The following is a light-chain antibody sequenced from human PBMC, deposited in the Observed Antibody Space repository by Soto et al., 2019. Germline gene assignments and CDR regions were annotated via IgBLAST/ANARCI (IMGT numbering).Light chain of an antibody. J-gene: IGKJ1*01. V-gene: IGKV1-5*03. CDR1: QSINNW. CDR3: QQYESFPRT. CDR2: KAS. Sequence: DIQMTRSPSTLSASVGDRVTITCRASQSINNWLAWYQQKPGKAPKLFIFKASTLEIGVPSRFSGSGSGTEFTLSISSLQPDDFATYFCQQYESFPRTFGQGTKVEMK.